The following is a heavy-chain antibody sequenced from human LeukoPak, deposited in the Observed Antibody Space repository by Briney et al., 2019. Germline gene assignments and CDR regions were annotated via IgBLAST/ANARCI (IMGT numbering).Heavy chain of an antibody. Sequence: GSLRLSCAASGFTFSTFAMIWVRQPPGKGLEWVSSIFQGGGEIHYADSVRGRFTISRDNSKSTLFLQMNSLRAEDSAIYYCATYRQVLLPFESWGQGTLVTVSS. CDR3: ATYRQVLLPFES. CDR2: IFQGGGEI. J-gene: IGHJ4*02. CDR1: GFTFSTFA. D-gene: IGHD5-18*01. V-gene: IGHV3-23*01.